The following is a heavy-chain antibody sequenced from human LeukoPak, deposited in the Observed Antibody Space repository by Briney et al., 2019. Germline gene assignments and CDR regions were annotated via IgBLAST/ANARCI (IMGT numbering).Heavy chain of an antibody. CDR2: IYRGGSR. Sequence: GGSLRLSCAASGINVSDNYMSWVRQAPGKGLEWVSVIYRGGSRYYADSVKGRFTISRDNSKNTLYLQMNSLRAEGTAVYYCVRDLTGYSYGYGYFDYWGQGTLVTVSS. J-gene: IGHJ4*02. CDR3: VRDLTGYSYGYGYFDY. D-gene: IGHD5-18*01. CDR1: GINVSDNY. V-gene: IGHV3-53*01.